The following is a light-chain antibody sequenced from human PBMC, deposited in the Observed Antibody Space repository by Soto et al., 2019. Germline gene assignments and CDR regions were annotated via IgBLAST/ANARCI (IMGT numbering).Light chain of an antibody. J-gene: IGLJ2*01. Sequence: QSVLTQPRSVSGSPGQSVTISCTGTSSDVGGYNSVSWYQQHPGKAPKLMIFDVSKRPSGVPDRFSGSKSGNTASLTSSGLQAEDEGDYYCCSYAGSFVVFGGGTKLTVL. V-gene: IGLV2-11*01. CDR1: SSDVGGYNS. CDR3: CSYAGSFVV. CDR2: DVS.